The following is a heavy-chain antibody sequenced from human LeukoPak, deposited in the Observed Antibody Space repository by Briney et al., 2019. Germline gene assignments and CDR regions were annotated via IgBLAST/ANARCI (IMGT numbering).Heavy chain of an antibody. D-gene: IGHD6-13*01. J-gene: IGHJ4*02. CDR3: ARVPPLTFLSSSSGYGLDY. V-gene: IGHV1-3*01. CDR2: INAGNGNT. Sequence: ASVKVSCKASGYTFTSYAMHWVRQAPGQRLEWMGWINAGNGNTKYSQKFQGRVTITRDTSASTAYMELSSLRSEDTAVYYCARVPPLTFLSSSSGYGLDYWGQGTLVTVSS. CDR1: GYTFTSYA.